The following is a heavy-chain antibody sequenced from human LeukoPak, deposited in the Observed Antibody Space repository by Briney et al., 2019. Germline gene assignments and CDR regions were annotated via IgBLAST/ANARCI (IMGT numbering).Heavy chain of an antibody. D-gene: IGHD3-10*01. J-gene: IGHJ4*02. V-gene: IGHV4-61*01. CDR1: GGSISSSSYY. Sequence: SETLSLTCTVSGGSISSSSYYWTWIRQPPGKGLEWIGFIYYTGSTNYNPSLKSRVTISVDTSKNQFSLKLISVTAADTAVYYCARGEYYFDYWGQGTLVTVSS. CDR3: ARGEYYFDY. CDR2: IYYTGST.